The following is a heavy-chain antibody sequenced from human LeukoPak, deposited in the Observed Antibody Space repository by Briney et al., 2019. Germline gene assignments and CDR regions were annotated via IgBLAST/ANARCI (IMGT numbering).Heavy chain of an antibody. Sequence: GGSLRLSCVVSGFTFSSYGMHWVRQAPGKGLEWVAVIWYDGSKEYYIDSVKGRFTISRDNSKNTLYLQMNSLRAEDTAVYYCARGYYSSSRFDSWGQGTLVTVSS. CDR2: IWYDGSKE. CDR3: ARGYYSSSRFDS. J-gene: IGHJ4*02. V-gene: IGHV3-33*01. CDR1: GFTFSSYG. D-gene: IGHD6-13*01.